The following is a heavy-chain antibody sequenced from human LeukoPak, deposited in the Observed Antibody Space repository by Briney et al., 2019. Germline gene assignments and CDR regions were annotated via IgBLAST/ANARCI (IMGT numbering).Heavy chain of an antibody. J-gene: IGHJ4*02. CDR1: GFTFSSYS. Sequence: RPGGSLRLSCAASGFTFSSYSMNWVRQAPGKGLEWVSYISSSSSTIYYADSVKGRFTISRDNAKNSLYLQMNSLRAEDTAVYYCARQWLRVFDYWGQGTLVTVSS. CDR2: ISSSSSTI. V-gene: IGHV3-48*01. CDR3: ARQWLRVFDY. D-gene: IGHD5-12*01.